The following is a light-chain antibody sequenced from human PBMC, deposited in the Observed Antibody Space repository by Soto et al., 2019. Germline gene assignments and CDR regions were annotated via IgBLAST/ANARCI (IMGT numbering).Light chain of an antibody. V-gene: IGKV3-20*01. CDR2: GAS. J-gene: IGKJ5*01. CDR3: QQYGSSPT. CDR1: QRVSTSY. Sequence: EIVVTQSAGTLSLSPGERATLSCRASQRVSTSYLAWYQQKHGQAPRLLIYGASSRATGIPDRFSGRGSGTDFTLTISRLEPEDFAVYYCQQYGSSPTFGQGTRLEIK.